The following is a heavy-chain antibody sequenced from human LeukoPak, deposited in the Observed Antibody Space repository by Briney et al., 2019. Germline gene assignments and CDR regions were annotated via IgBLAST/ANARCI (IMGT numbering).Heavy chain of an antibody. CDR1: GGSISNYY. CDR3: ARGRYCSADICTGGDSFDI. Sequence: SETLSLTCTVSGGSISNYYWSWIRQPAGKRLEWIGRKYARGSSNYNPPVQSRVTMSVDTSKNQFSLKLRSVTAADTAVYYCARGRYCSADICTGGDSFDIWGQGTMVSVSP. J-gene: IGHJ3*02. D-gene: IGHD2-15*01. V-gene: IGHV4-4*07. CDR2: KYARGSS.